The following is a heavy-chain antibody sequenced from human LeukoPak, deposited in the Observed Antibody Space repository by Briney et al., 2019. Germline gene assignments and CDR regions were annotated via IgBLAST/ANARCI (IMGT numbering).Heavy chain of an antibody. Sequence: GGSLRLSCAASGFTFSSYSMNWVRQAPGKGLEWVSSISSSSSYIYYADSVKGRFTISRDNAKNSLYLQMNSLRAEDTAVYYCARSKEDGVSSWYYYYYYMDVWGKGTTVTVSS. CDR2: ISSSSSYI. J-gene: IGHJ6*03. CDR3: ARSKEDGVSSWYYYYYYMDV. V-gene: IGHV3-21*03. CDR1: GFTFSSYS. D-gene: IGHD6-13*01.